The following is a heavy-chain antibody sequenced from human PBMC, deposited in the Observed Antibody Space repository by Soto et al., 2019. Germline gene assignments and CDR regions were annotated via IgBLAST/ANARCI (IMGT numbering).Heavy chain of an antibody. Sequence: SETLSLTCAVSDGSISSSNWWSWVRQPPGKGLEWIGEIYHSGSTNYNPSLKSRVTISVDKSKNQFSLKLSSVTAADTTVYYCASSIVVVPAASRYYYYGMDVWGQGTTVTVSS. CDR2: IYHSGST. D-gene: IGHD2-2*01. CDR1: DGSISSSNW. V-gene: IGHV4-4*02. J-gene: IGHJ6*02. CDR3: ASSIVVVPAASRYYYYGMDV.